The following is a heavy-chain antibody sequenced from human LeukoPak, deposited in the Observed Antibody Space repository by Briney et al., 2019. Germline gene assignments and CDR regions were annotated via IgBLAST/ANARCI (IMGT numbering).Heavy chain of an antibody. CDR3: AREGSYSKNYYYYYYMDV. D-gene: IGHD3-10*01. V-gene: IGHV3-21*01. Sequence: GGSLRLSCAASGFTFSSYSMNWVRQAPGKGLEWVSSISSSSSYIYYADSVKGRFTISRDNAKNSLYLQMNSLRAEDTAVYYCAREGSYSKNYYYYYYMDVWGKGTTVTVYS. J-gene: IGHJ6*03. CDR1: GFTFSSYS. CDR2: ISSSSSYI.